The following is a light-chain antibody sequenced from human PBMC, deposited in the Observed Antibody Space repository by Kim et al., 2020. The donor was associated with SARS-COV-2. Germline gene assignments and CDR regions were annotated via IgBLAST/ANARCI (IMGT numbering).Light chain of an antibody. V-gene: IGLV1-47*02. Sequence: NYVSWYQHLPGTAPKLVIFNNDQRPSGVPDRFSVSKSGTSTYLVISGLRSEDEADYFCAAWDEGLRGPVFGGGTKLTVL. CDR2: NND. CDR3: AAWDEGLRGPV. CDR1: NY. J-gene: IGLJ2*01.